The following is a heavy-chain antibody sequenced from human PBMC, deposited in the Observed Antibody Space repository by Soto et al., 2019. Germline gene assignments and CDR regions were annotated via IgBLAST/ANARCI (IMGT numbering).Heavy chain of an antibody. Sequence: ASVKVSCKASGYTFTSYYIHWGRQAPGQGLEWMGIINPSGGSTSYAQKFQGRVTMTRDTSTSAVYMELSSLRSEDTAVYYCASSLVYAAAGNQLGYWGQGTLVTVSS. D-gene: IGHD6-13*01. CDR2: INPSGGST. CDR1: GYTFTSYY. J-gene: IGHJ4*02. V-gene: IGHV1-46*01. CDR3: ASSLVYAAAGNQLGY.